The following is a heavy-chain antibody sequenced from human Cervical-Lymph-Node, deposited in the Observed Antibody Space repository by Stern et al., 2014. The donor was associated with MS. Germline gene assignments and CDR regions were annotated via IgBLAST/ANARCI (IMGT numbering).Heavy chain of an antibody. Sequence: QVQLQESGPGLVKPSGTLSLTCDVSGGSIRRSSNWWSWVRQAPGKGLEWVGEVYYSGSANYNPSLKSRITIGVDKSKNHFSLRLSSVTAADTAVYYCARVRYCDSVSCHTPDAFDLWGQGTKVTVSS. J-gene: IGHJ3*01. CDR3: ARVRYCDSVSCHTPDAFDL. V-gene: IGHV4-4*02. D-gene: IGHD2/OR15-2a*01. CDR2: VYYSGSA. CDR1: GGSIRRSSNW.